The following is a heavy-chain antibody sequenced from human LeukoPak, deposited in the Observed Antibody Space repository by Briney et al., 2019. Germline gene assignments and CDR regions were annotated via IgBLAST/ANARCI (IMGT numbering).Heavy chain of an antibody. V-gene: IGHV4-34*01. CDR3: ARGMLCSGGSCYRYYYYGMDV. D-gene: IGHD2-15*01. J-gene: IGHJ6*04. CDR1: GGAFSGYY. Sequence: PSETLSPTCAVYGGAFSGYYWSWIRPPPRKGVEWIGGINHSGSTNYNPSLKSRVTISVDTSKNQFSLKLSSVTAADTAVYYCARGMLCSGGSCYRYYYYGMDVWGKGTTVTVSS. CDR2: INHSGST.